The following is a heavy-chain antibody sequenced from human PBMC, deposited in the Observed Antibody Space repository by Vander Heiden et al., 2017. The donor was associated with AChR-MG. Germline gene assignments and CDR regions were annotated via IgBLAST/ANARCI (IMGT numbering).Heavy chain of an antibody. V-gene: IGHV1-69*02. CDR2: IIPNLGIP. CDR3: ARHRDGSGSDLYGMDV. J-gene: IGHJ6*02. Sequence: QVQLVQSGAEVKKPGSSVKVSCKVSGGTSTRKTISWVRQAPGQGLEWVGNIIPNLGIPLYAQDFRGTVTITADKSTSTVYLELSSLRSEDTAVYYCARHRDGSGSDLYGMDVWGPGTTVTVSS. D-gene: IGHD3-10*01. CDR1: GGTSTRKT.